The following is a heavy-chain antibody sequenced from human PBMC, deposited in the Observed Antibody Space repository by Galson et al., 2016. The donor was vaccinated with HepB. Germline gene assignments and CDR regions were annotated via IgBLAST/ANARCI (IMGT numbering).Heavy chain of an antibody. V-gene: IGHV4-59*12. CDR2: RHHSLGT. J-gene: IGHJ5*01. CDR1: GGPISSNY. CDR3: ARDSHYFDWGWEDWFDS. Sequence: LSLTCTVSGGPISSNYWSWIRQAPGKGLEWIGHRHHSLGTNYNPSFRGRATILIDTSKNQFSLHLSSVSAADTAIYYCARDSHYFDWGWEDWFDSWGQGTLVAVSS. D-gene: IGHD3-9*01.